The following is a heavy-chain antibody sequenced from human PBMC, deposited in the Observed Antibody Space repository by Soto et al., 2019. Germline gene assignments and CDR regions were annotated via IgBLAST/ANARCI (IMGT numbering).Heavy chain of an antibody. CDR3: AKTLYYYDTSGYQ. J-gene: IGHJ4*02. V-gene: IGHV3-23*01. CDR2: ISGSGVST. Sequence: EVQLLESGGGLVQPGGSLRLSCAASGFTFSSYAMTWVRQAPGKGLEWVSTISGSGVSTYYADSVKGRFTISRDNSKNTVYLQMNSLRAEDTAVYYCAKTLYYYDTSGYQWGQGTLVTVSS. D-gene: IGHD3-22*01. CDR1: GFTFSSYA.